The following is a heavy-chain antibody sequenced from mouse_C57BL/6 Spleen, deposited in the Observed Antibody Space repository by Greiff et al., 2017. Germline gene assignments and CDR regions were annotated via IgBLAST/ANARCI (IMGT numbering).Heavy chain of an antibody. D-gene: IGHD2-5*01. CDR2: IDPSDSYT. V-gene: IGHV1-69*01. J-gene: IGHJ3*01. CDR1: GYTFTSYW. Sequence: QDQLQQPGAELVMPGASVKLSCKASGYTFTSYWMHWVKQRPGQGLEWIGEIDPSDSYTNYNQKFKGKSTLTVDKSSSTAYMQLSSLTSEDSAVYYCARGYSNSPFAYWGQGTLVTVSA. CDR3: ARGYSNSPFAY.